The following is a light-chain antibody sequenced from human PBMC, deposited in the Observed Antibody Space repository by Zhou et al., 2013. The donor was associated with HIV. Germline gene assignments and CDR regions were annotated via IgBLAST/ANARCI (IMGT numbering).Light chain of an antibody. CDR1: QDINTY. CDR2: AAS. V-gene: IGKV1-9*01. Sequence: DIQLTQSPAFLSASVGDTVTFTCRSSQDINTYLAWLQQKPGKAPRLLIFAASTLHSGVPSRFSGSGSGSGRDYTLTIDSLQPEDFATYFCLQYKSFPLTFGGGT. J-gene: IGKJ4*01. CDR3: LQYKSFPLT.